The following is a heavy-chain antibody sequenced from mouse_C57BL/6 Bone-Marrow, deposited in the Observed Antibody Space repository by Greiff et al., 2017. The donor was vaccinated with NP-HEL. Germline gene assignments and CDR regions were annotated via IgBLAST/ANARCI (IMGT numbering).Heavy chain of an antibody. V-gene: IGHV1-81*01. Sequence: VKLMESGAELARPGASVKLSCKASGYTFTSYGISWVKQRTGQGLEWIGEIYPRSGNTYYNEKFKGKATLTADKSSSTAYMELRSLTSEDSAVYFCARGLHYFVAYWGQGTLVTVSA. CDR3: ARGLHYFVAY. CDR2: IYPRSGNT. CDR1: GYTFTSYG. D-gene: IGHD1-1*01. J-gene: IGHJ3*01.